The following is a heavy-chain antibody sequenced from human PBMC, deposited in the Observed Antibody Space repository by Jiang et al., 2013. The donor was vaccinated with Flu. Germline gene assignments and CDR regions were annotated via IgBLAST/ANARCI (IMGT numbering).Heavy chain of an antibody. CDR2: IHHSGRT. CDR1: GGSINSSNNW. Sequence: GSGLVKPSGTLSLTCAVSGGSINSSNNWWSWVRQTPEKGLEWIGEIHHSGRTKYNPSLKSRVTVSIDKSKNQFSLKLSSVTAADTAVFYCAGVSTSMVRELDAFDVWGQGTMVTVSS. V-gene: IGHV4-4*02. CDR3: AGVSTSMVRELDAFDV. D-gene: IGHD5-18*01. J-gene: IGHJ3*01.